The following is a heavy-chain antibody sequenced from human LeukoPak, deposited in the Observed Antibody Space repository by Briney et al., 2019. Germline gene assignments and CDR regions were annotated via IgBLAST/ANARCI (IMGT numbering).Heavy chain of an antibody. D-gene: IGHD5-12*01. V-gene: IGHV3-7*03. CDR2: IKQDGSEK. CDR3: AKEQRGYSGYAVGSCFDP. J-gene: IGHJ5*02. CDR1: GFTFSSYW. Sequence: GGSLRLSCAASGFTFSSYWMTWVRQAPGKGLEWVANIKQDGSEKYYVDSVKGRFTISRDNAKNSLSLQMNSLRAEDTAVYYCAKEQRGYSGYAVGSCFDPWGQGTLVTVSS.